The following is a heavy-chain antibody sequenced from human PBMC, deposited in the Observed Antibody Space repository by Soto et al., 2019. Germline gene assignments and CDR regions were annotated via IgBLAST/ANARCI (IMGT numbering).Heavy chain of an antibody. D-gene: IGHD6-13*01. V-gene: IGHV1-18*01. CDR2: ISGDNVNR. J-gene: IGHJ6*02. Sequence: QVHLVQSGVEVKKPGASVKVSCTAHGYNLREYGVSWLRQVPGQGFEWMGWISGDNVNRRSSQRFQDRLTLPTDPSTTKAAMELRSLRSDDTAVYFCGREGQQLAQEQYFQFNGVDVWGQGTSVTVSS. CDR3: GREGQQLAQEQYFQFNGVDV. CDR1: GYNLREYG.